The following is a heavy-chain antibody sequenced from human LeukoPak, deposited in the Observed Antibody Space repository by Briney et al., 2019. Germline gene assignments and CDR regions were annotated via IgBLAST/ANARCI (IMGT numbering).Heavy chain of an antibody. D-gene: IGHD2-15*01. J-gene: IGHJ5*02. CDR3: AKDPRYCSGGSCYPNNWFDP. V-gene: IGHV3-23*01. CDR1: GFTFSSYG. Sequence: GGSLRLSCAASGFTFSSYGMSWVRQAPGKGLEWVSAISGSGGSTYYADSVKGRFTISRDNSKNTLYLQMNSLRAEDTAVYYCAKDPRYCSGGSCYPNNWFDPWGQGTLVTVSS. CDR2: ISGSGGST.